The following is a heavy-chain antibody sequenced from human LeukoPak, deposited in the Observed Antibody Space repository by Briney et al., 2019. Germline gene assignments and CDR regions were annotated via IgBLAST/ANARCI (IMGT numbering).Heavy chain of an antibody. V-gene: IGHV3-23*01. J-gene: IGHJ4*02. Sequence: GGSLRLSCAASGFTFSSYGMSWVRQAPGKGLEWVSGISGSGGSTDYADSVKGRFTISRDNSKNTLYLQMNSLRAEDTAVYYCAKDLDGDYYFDYWGQGTLVTVSS. CDR2: ISGSGGST. CDR3: AKDLDGDYYFDY. D-gene: IGHD4-17*01. CDR1: GFTFSSYG.